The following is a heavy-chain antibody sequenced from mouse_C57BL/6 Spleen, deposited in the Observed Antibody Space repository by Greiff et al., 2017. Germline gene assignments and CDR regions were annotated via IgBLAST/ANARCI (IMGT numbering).Heavy chain of an antibody. V-gene: IGHV5-17*01. Sequence: VQLKESGGGLVKPGGSLQLSCAASGFTFSDSGIPWVRQAPEKGLEWVAYISSGSSTIYYADTVKGRFTISRDNAKNTLFLQMTSLRSEDMAMYYCAGRGSYGAWFAYWGKGTLVTVSA. CDR1: GFTFSDSG. D-gene: IGHD1-1*02. J-gene: IGHJ3*01. CDR2: ISSGSSTI. CDR3: AGRGSYGAWFAY.